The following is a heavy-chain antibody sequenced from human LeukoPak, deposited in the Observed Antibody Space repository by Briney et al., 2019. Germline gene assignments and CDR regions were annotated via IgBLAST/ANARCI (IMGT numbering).Heavy chain of an antibody. CDR2: INPGDSDT. Sequence: GESLKISCKGAGYRFTSYWIGWVRQMPGKGLEWMGIINPGDSDTRYSPSFQGQVTISADKSNSTASLQWSSLKASDTAIYYCARLMGDGYTVDGPAFDYWGQGTLVTVSS. CDR1: GYRFTSYW. J-gene: IGHJ4*02. D-gene: IGHD5-24*01. CDR3: ARLMGDGYTVDGPAFDY. V-gene: IGHV5-51*01.